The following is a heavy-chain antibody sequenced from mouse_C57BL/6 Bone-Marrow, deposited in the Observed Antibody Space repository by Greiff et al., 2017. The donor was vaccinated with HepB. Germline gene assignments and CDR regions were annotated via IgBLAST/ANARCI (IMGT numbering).Heavy chain of an antibody. D-gene: IGHD1-1*01. J-gene: IGHJ2*01. CDR3: ARVTTVVEDYFDY. V-gene: IGHV1-20*01. Sequence: EVQLQQSGPELVKPGDSVKISCKASGYSFTGYFMNWVMQSHGKSLEWIGRINPYNGDTFYNQKFKGKATLTVDKSSSTAHMELRSLTSEDSAVYYCARVTTVVEDYFDYWGQGTTLTVSS. CDR2: INPYNGDT. CDR1: GYSFTGYF.